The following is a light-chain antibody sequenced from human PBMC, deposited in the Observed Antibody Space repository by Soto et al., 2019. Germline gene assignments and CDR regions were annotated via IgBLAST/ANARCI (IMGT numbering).Light chain of an antibody. CDR1: SSDVGGYNY. V-gene: IGLV2-14*01. Sequence: QSALTQPASVSGSPGQSITISCTGTSSDVGGYNYVSWYQQHPGKAPKLMIYEVSNRPSGVSNRFSGSKSGNTASLTISGVQGEDEADYYCSSYTSSSTLVFGGGTKLTVL. CDR3: SSYTSSSTLV. J-gene: IGLJ3*02. CDR2: EVS.